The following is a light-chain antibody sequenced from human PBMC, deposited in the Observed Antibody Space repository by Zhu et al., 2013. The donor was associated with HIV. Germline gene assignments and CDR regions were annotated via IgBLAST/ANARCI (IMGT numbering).Light chain of an antibody. CDR3: QQDHSFPFT. CDR2: AAS. Sequence: DIQMTQSPSSLSTSVGDRVIITCRASRSISDYLNWYQQKPGKAPELLIYAASNLQSGVPSRFSGSRSGTDFTLTISSLQSEDFATYYCQQDHSFPFTFGPGTEVYVK. CDR1: RSISDY. J-gene: IGKJ3*01. V-gene: IGKV1-39*01.